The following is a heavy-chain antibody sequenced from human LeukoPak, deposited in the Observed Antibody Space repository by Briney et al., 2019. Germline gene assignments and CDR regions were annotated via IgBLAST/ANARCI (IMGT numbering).Heavy chain of an antibody. CDR3: ASRDKGYYYGMDV. CDR1: GFTVSGNY. V-gene: IGHV3-66*01. Sequence: GSLRLSCAASGFTVSGNYMSWVRQAPGRGLEWVSLLYSGGSTYYADSVKGRFSISRDNSKNTLYLQMNSLRAEDTAVYYCASRDKGYYYGMDVWGQGTTVTVSS. CDR2: LYSGGST. D-gene: IGHD5-24*01. J-gene: IGHJ6*02.